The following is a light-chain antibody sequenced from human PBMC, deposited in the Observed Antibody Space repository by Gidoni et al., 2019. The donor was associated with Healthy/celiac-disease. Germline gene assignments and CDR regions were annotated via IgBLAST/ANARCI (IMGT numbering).Light chain of an antibody. CDR2: AAS. Sequence: QLPQPPSSLSATVGDRVTITCRASQVISSYLAWYQQKPGKAPKLLIYAASTLQSGVPSRFSGSGSGTDFTLTISSLQPEDFAAYYCQQYNSYSLTFGGXTKVEIK. V-gene: IGKV1-9*01. CDR3: QQYNSYSLT. CDR1: QVISSY. J-gene: IGKJ4*01.